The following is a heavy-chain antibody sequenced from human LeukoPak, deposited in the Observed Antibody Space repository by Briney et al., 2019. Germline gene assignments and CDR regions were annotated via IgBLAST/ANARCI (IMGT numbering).Heavy chain of an antibody. D-gene: IGHD1-26*01. CDR2: ISPTGSTT. V-gene: IGHV3-74*01. Sequence: PGGSLRLSCTASGFSFSGHWMHWARQLPGKGLVWVSRISPTGSTTSYADSVKGRFTVSRDNAKNTLYLQVNNLRAEDTAVYYCARDPGGSYTGAHFDYWGQGTLVTVSS. J-gene: IGHJ4*02. CDR1: GFSFSGHW. CDR3: ARDPGGSYTGAHFDY.